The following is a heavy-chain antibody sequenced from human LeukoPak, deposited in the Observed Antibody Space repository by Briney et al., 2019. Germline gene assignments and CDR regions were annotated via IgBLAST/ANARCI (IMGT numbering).Heavy chain of an antibody. CDR3: ARDGNTIFGVPPRYYYYYYGMDV. Sequence: GRSLRLSCAAPGFTFSSYAMHWVRQAPGKGLEWVAVISYDGSNKYYADSVKGRFTISRDNSKNTLYLQMNSLRAEDTAVYYCARDGNTIFGVPPRYYYYYYGMDVWGQGTTVTVSS. CDR1: GFTFSSYA. D-gene: IGHD3-3*01. J-gene: IGHJ6*02. V-gene: IGHV3-30-3*01. CDR2: ISYDGSNK.